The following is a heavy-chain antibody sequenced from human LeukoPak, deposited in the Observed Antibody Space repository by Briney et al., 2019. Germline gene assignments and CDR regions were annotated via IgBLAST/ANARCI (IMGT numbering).Heavy chain of an antibody. J-gene: IGHJ6*03. CDR3: ARVRSRGGWYVHYMDV. D-gene: IGHD6-19*01. CDR2: IREDGSQK. CDR1: GFTFSSSW. V-gene: IGHV3-7*01. Sequence: GGSLRLSCAASGFTFSSSWMTWVRQAPGKGLEWVASIREDGSQKSAVDSVRGRFTISRDNAKNSVYLQLNSLRTEDTALYYCARVRSRGGWYVHYMDVWGKGTTVTVSS.